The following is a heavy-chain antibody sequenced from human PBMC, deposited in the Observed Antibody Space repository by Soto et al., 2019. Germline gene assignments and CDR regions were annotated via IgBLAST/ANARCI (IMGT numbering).Heavy chain of an antibody. Sequence: SEMMSVSRSVCGGSISSGDDYWSRISQPPGKGLEWIGYIYYSGSTYYNPSLKSRVTISVDTSKSQFSLKLSSVTAADTAVYYCARESATYYYGSGYYYGMDVWGQGTTVTVSS. CDR3: ARESATYYYGSGYYYGMDV. D-gene: IGHD3-10*01. CDR1: GGSISSGDDY. CDR2: IYYSGST. V-gene: IGHV4-30-4*01. J-gene: IGHJ6*02.